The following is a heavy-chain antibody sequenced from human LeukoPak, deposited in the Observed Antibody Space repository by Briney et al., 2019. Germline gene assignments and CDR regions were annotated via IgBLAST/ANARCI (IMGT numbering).Heavy chain of an antibody. J-gene: IGHJ5*02. V-gene: IGHV4-59*01. CDR2: IYYTGST. D-gene: IGHD6-13*01. CDR1: GGSITNYY. CDR3: KAAAGIPPLYNWFDP. Sequence: NPSETLSLTCTVSGGSITNYYWGWIRQPPGKGLEWIGYIYYTGSTNYNPSLRSRVTISVDTSKNQLSLKLTSVTPAGTAVYARKAAAGIPPLYNWFDPWGQGTLVTVSA.